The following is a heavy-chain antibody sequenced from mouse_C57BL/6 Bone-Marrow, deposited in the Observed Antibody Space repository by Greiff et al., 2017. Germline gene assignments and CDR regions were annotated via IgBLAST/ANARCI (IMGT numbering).Heavy chain of an antibody. CDR1: GFTFSSYG. D-gene: IGHD2-2*01. J-gene: IGHJ1*03. V-gene: IGHV5-6*01. CDR2: ISSGGSYT. CDR3: ARRVIYYGYGYWYFDV. Sequence: EVQLVESGGDLVKPGGSLKLSCAASGFTFSSYGMSWVRQTPDKRLEWVATISSGGSYTYYPDSVKGRFTISRDTAKNTLYLQMSSLKSEDTAMYYCARRVIYYGYGYWYFDVWGTGTTVTVSS.